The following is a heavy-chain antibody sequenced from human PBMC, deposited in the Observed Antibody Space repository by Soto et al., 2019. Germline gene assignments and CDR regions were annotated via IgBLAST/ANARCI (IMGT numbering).Heavy chain of an antibody. CDR3: ARGGKRAASGLDY. D-gene: IGHD2-15*01. Sequence: QIQLVESGGGVVQPGKSLRLSCAASGFSFRTYGMHWVRQAPGKGLEWVAVLWYDGSNEHYGDPVKGRFTISRDNSRNTLYLQMNRLRAEDTAVYSCARGGKRAASGLDYWGQGTLVTVSS. CDR2: LWYDGSNE. J-gene: IGHJ4*02. CDR1: GFSFRTYG. V-gene: IGHV3-33*01.